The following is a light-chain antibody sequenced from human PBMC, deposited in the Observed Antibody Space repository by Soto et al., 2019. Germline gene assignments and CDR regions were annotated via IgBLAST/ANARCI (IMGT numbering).Light chain of an antibody. CDR3: QHSYSTRT. V-gene: IGKV1-39*01. CDR1: QDFGAY. J-gene: IGKJ1*01. Sequence: DIQITQSPSSVSASIGDRVPISCRASQDFGAYVNWDQHKQGKAPRALMYPGSNLKSGDPPRFSGSGVGRDFTLTISDLQHEDFATYYCQHSYSTRTFGQGTKVERK. CDR2: PGS.